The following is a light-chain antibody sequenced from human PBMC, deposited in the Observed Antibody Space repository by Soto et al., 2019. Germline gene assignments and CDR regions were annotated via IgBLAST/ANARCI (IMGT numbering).Light chain of an antibody. CDR3: QTWGTGTVV. J-gene: IGLJ2*01. CDR2: LNSDGSH. V-gene: IGLV4-69*01. CDR1: SGHSSYA. Sequence: QLVLTQSPSASASQGASVKLTCTLSSGHSSYAIAWHQQQPEKGPRYLMKLNSDGSHSKGDGIPDRFSGSSSGAERYLTISSLQSEDEADYYCQTWGTGTVVFGGGTNVTVL.